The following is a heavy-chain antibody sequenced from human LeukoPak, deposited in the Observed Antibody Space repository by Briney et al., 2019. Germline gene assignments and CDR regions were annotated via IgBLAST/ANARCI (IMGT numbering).Heavy chain of an antibody. D-gene: IGHD3-9*01. CDR3: ARADWLLRDPDAFDI. CDR2: IYYSGST. Sequence: SETLSLTCTVSGGSISSYYWSWIRQPPGKGLEWIGYIYYSGSTNYNPSLKSRVTISVDTSKNQFSLKLSSVTAADTAVYYCARADWLLRDPDAFDIWGQGTMVTVSS. V-gene: IGHV4-59*08. J-gene: IGHJ3*02. CDR1: GGSISSYY.